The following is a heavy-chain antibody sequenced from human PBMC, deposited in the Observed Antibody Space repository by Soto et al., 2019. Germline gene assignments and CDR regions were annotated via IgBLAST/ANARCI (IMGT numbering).Heavy chain of an antibody. CDR1: GFTFSSYW. CDR2: IHRDGSTT. J-gene: IGHJ4*02. V-gene: IGHV3-74*01. Sequence: GGSLRLSCAASGFTFSSYWMHWVRQAPGKGLVWVSRIHRDGSTTDYADSVKGRFTISRDNAKNTLYLQMNSLRAEDTAVYYCARDLRPADYWGQGTLVTVSS. CDR3: ARDLRPADY.